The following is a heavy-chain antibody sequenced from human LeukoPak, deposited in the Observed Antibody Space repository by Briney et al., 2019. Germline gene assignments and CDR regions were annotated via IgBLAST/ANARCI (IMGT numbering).Heavy chain of an antibody. CDR1: GGSISTSNFY. V-gene: IGHV4-61*05. D-gene: IGHD4-11*01. CDR2: IFYSGST. J-gene: IGHJ4*02. Sequence: PSETLSLTCTVSGGSISTSNFYWGWIRQPPGKGLEWIGNIFYSGSTNYNPSLKSRVTISVDTSKNQFSLKLSSVTAADTAVYYCARVYSNYARYFDYWGQGTLVTVSS. CDR3: ARVYSNYARYFDY.